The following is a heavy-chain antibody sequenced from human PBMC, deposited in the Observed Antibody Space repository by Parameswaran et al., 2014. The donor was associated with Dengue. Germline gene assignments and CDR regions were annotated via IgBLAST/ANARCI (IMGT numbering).Heavy chain of an antibody. Sequence: WVRQAPGQGLEWMGWINTNTGNPTYAQGFTGRFVFSLDTSVSTAYLQISSLKAEDTAVYYCARDWQFLVIDYWGQGTLGTVSS. V-gene: IGHV7-4-1*02. CDR3: ARDWQFLVIDY. CDR2: INTNTGNP. D-gene: IGHD6-19*01. J-gene: IGHJ4*02.